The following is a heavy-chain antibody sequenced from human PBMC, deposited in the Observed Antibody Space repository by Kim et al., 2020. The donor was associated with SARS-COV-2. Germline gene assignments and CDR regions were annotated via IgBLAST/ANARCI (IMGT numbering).Heavy chain of an antibody. CDR1: GFTFSSYW. J-gene: IGHJ3*02. D-gene: IGHD3-10*01. CDR3: AREDRRITMLRVLKAAFDI. Sequence: GGSLRLSCATSGFTFSSYWMSWVRQAPGKGLEWVANIKQDGSEKYYVDSVKGRFTISRDNAKNSLYLQMNSLRAEDTAVYYCAREDRRITMLRVLKAAFDIWGQGTMVTVSS. CDR2: IKQDGSEK. V-gene: IGHV3-7*03.